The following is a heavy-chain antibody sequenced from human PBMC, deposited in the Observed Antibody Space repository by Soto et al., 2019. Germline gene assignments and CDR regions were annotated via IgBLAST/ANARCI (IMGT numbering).Heavy chain of an antibody. V-gene: IGHV3-9*01. Sequence: EVQLVESGGGLVQPGRSLRLSCAASGFTFDDYAMHWVRQAPGKGLEWVSGISWNSGSIGYADSVKGRFTISRDNAKNSLYLQMNSLRAEDTALYYCAKDMGDGYYNYFDYWGQGTLVTVSS. CDR2: ISWNSGSI. CDR3: AKDMGDGYYNYFDY. CDR1: GFTFDDYA. J-gene: IGHJ4*02. D-gene: IGHD1-26*01.